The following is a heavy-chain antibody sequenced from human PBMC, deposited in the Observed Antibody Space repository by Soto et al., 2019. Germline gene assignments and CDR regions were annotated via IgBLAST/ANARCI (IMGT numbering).Heavy chain of an antibody. J-gene: IGHJ4*02. CDR1: GGYISSSSYY. CDR2: IYYSGST. V-gene: IGHV4-39*07. CDR3: ARVCTVTTSYYLDY. D-gene: IGHD4-17*01. Sequence: PSETLSLTCTVSGGYISSSSYYWGWIRQPPGKGLEWIGSIYYSGSTYYNPSLKSRVTISVDTSKNQFSLKLSSVTAADTAVYYCARVCTVTTSYYLDYWGQGTLVTVSS.